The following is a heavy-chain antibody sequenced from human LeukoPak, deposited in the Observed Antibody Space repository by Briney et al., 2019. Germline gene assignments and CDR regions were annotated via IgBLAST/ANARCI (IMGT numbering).Heavy chain of an antibody. CDR2: ISDSGNS. D-gene: IGHD6-19*01. CDR1: GGSISSRSYY. CDR3: AGHSSGWYWYFDL. V-gene: IGHV4-39*01. Sequence: PSETLSLTCTVSGGSISSRSYYWGWIRQPPGKGLVWIGKISDSGNSYYSPSLRSRVTISIDTSKNQFSLKLSSVTATDTAVYYCAGHSSGWYWYFDLWGRGTLVTVTS. J-gene: IGHJ2*01.